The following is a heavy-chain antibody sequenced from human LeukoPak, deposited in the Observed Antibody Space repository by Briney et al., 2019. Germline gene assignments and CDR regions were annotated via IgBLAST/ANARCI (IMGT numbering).Heavy chain of an antibody. V-gene: IGHV4-59*01. J-gene: IGHJ5*02. CDR1: GGSISSYD. Sequence: SETLSLTCTVSGGSISSYDCSWIRQPPGKGLEWIGYIYYSGSTNYNPSLKSRVTISVDTSKNQFSLKLSSVTAADTAVYYCARSRAFNSGAFDPWGQGSLVTVSS. CDR3: ARSRAFNSGAFDP. CDR2: IYYSGST. D-gene: IGHD1-26*01.